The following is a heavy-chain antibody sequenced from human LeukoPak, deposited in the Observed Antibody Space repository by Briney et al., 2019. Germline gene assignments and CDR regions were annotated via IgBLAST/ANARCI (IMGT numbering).Heavy chain of an antibody. Sequence: GGSLRLSCAASGFSFSDYSMNWVRQAPGKGLEWVANIKQDGSEKYYVDSVKGRFTISRDNAKNSLYLQMNSLRAEDTAVYYCAREGEGPTKGIAAAGTSYYYYYMDVWGKGTTVTVSS. V-gene: IGHV3-7*01. CDR2: IKQDGSEK. CDR1: GFSFSDYS. D-gene: IGHD6-13*01. J-gene: IGHJ6*03. CDR3: AREGEGPTKGIAAAGTSYYYYYMDV.